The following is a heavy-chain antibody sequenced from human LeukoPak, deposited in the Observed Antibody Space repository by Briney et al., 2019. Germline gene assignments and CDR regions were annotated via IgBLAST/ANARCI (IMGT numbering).Heavy chain of an antibody. Sequence: ADPLSLPCAVYGGPFSGYYWLWLRQPPGKGLEWIGEITYSGSTNYHPSLKSRVTISVDTSKNQFSLKLSSVTDADTAVYYCARVNPHYIWVYYFDYWRQGTLVTVSS. CDR1: GGPFSGYY. CDR2: ITYSGST. J-gene: IGHJ4*02. V-gene: IGHV4-34*01. D-gene: IGHD3-10*02. CDR3: ARVNPHYIWVYYFDY.